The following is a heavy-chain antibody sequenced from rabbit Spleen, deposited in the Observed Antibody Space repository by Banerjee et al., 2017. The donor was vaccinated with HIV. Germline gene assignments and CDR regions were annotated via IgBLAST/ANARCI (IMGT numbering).Heavy chain of an antibody. V-gene: IGHV1S40*01. J-gene: IGHJ4*01. CDR3: ARDAGSGDYIDGYFNL. D-gene: IGHD8-1*01. Sequence: QSLEESGGDLVKPGASLTLTCTASGLPFNSGNYMCWVRQAPGKGLEWLGCIYAASSGDTYYANWAKGRFTISKTSSTTVTLQMTSLTVADTATYFCARDAGSGDYIDGYFNLWGQGTLVTV. CDR1: GLPFNSGNY. CDR2: IYAASSGDT.